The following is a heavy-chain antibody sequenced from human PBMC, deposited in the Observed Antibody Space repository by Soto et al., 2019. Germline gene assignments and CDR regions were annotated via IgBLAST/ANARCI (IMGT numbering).Heavy chain of an antibody. D-gene: IGHD4-17*01. CDR3: AKEEPLTTTAFDY. J-gene: IGHJ4*02. Sequence: QVQLVESGGGVVQPGRSLRLSCAASGFTFSSYGMHWVRQAPGKGLEWVAVISYDGSNKYYADSVKGRFTISRDNSKNTLYLQMNSLRAEDTAVYYCAKEEPLTTTAFDYWGQGTLVTVSS. V-gene: IGHV3-30*18. CDR2: ISYDGSNK. CDR1: GFTFSSYG.